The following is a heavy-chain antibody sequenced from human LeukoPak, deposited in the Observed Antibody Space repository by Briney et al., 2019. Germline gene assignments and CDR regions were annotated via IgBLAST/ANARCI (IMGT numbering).Heavy chain of an antibody. V-gene: IGHV3-73*01. J-gene: IGHJ6*02. CDR3: TSRRYGSGWPDYYYDGMDV. CDR1: GFTLSGSA. Sequence: GGSLRLSCAASGFTLSGSAMHWVRQASGKGLEWVGRIRSKTNNYATAYAASVKGRFTISRDDSKNTAYLQMNSLKTEDTAVYYCTSRRYGSGWPDYYYDGMDVWGQGTTVTVSS. D-gene: IGHD6-25*01. CDR2: IRSKTNNYAT.